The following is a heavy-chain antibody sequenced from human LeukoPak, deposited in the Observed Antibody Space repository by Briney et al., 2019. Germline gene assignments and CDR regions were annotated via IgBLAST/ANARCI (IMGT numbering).Heavy chain of an antibody. J-gene: IGHJ4*02. Sequence: GGSLRLSCAASGFTFSSWWMSWVRQAPGKALEWEANIKQDGSVTFYEDSVKGRFTLSRDNARNSLYLQMDSLRAEDTAVYYCARLYDSRDLLAFDYWGQGILVTVSS. CDR3: ARLYDSRDLLAFDY. V-gene: IGHV3-7*01. D-gene: IGHD3-22*01. CDR2: IKQDGSVT. CDR1: GFTFSSWW.